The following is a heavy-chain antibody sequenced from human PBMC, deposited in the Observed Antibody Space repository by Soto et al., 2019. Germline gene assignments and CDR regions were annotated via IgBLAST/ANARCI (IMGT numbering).Heavy chain of an antibody. V-gene: IGHV4-34*01. CDR1: GGSFSGYY. CDR2: INHSGST. CDR3: ARGMDDYGDYSHYYYYYGMDV. Sequence: SETLSLTCAVYGGSFSGYYWSWIRQPPGKGLEWIGEINHSGSTNYNPSLKSRVTISVDTSKNQFSLKLSSVTAADTAVYYCARGMDDYGDYSHYYYYYGMDVWGQGTTVIVSS. J-gene: IGHJ6*02. D-gene: IGHD4-17*01.